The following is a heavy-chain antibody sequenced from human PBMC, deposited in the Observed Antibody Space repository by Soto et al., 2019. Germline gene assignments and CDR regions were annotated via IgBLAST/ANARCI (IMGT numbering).Heavy chain of an antibody. J-gene: IGHJ2*01. CDR1: GGTFSSYA. Sequence: QVQLVQSGAEVKKPGSSVKVSCKASGGTFSSYAISWVRQAPGQGLEWMGGIIPIFGTANYAQKFQGRVTITADKSTSTAYMELSSLRSEDTAVYYCARSLGDYGLRDRNWYFDLWGRGTLVTVAS. CDR3: ARSLGDYGLRDRNWYFDL. D-gene: IGHD4-17*01. CDR2: IIPIFGTA. V-gene: IGHV1-69*06.